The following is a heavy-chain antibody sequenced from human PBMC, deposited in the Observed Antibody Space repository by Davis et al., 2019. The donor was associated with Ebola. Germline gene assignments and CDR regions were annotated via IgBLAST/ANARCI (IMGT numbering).Heavy chain of an antibody. V-gene: IGHV3-53*01. CDR3: ARLGDRYCSGGSCYPHYFDY. D-gene: IGHD2-15*01. J-gene: IGHJ4*02. CDR2: IYSGGST. Sequence: GGSLRLSCAASGFTVSSNYMSWVRQAPGKGLEWVSVIYSGGSTYYADSVKGRFTISRDNSKNTLYLQMNSPRAEDTAVYYCARLGDRYCSGGSCYPHYFDYWGQGTLVTVSS. CDR1: GFTVSSNY.